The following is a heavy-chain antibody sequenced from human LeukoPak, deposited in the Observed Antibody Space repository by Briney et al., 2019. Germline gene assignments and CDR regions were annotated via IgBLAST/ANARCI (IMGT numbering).Heavy chain of an antibody. D-gene: IGHD6-13*01. CDR3: ARYSSLYSSSWSKKGGFYYFDY. CDR2: IYYSGST. CDR1: GDSISSSSYY. V-gene: IGHV4-39*01. J-gene: IGHJ4*02. Sequence: SETLSLTCTVSGDSISSSSYYWGWIRQPPGTGLEWIGSIYYSGSTYYNPSLKSRVTISVDTSKNQFSLKLSSVTAADTAVYYCARYSSLYSSSWSKKGGFYYFDYWGQGTLVTVSS.